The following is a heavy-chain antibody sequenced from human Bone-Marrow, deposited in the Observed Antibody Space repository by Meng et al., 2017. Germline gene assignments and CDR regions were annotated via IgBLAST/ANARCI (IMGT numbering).Heavy chain of an antibody. D-gene: IGHD6-19*01. V-gene: IGHV3-30*04. J-gene: IGHJ3*02. CDR3: ARAPGYSSGWYLGAFDI. CDR1: GFTFSSYA. CDR2: IPSDGSNE. Sequence: GESLKISCTASGFTFSSYAMHWVRQAPGKGLECVVVIPSDGSNEFYADSVKGRFTISRDNSKNTLYLHMNSLRAEYTAVYYCARAPGYSSGWYLGAFDIWGQGTMVTVSS.